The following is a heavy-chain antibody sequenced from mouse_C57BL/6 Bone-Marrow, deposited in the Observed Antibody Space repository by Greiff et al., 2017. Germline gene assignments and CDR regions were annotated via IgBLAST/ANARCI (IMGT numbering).Heavy chain of an antibody. D-gene: IGHD4-1*01. Sequence: EVQGVESGGGLVQPKGSLKLSCAASGFTFNTYAMNWVRQAPGQGLEWVARIRSKSNNYATYYADSVKDRFTISRDDSQSMLYLQMNNLKTEDTAMYYCVRTGTLAMDYWGQGTSVTVSS. CDR2: IRSKSNNYAT. J-gene: IGHJ4*01. CDR1: GFTFNTYA. CDR3: VRTGTLAMDY. V-gene: IGHV10-1*02.